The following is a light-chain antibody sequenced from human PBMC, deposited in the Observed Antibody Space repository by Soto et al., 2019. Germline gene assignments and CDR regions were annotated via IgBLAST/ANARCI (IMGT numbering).Light chain of an antibody. J-gene: IGKJ1*01. CDR2: DAS. CDR1: QTISSNY. CDR3: QQYGSSGT. Sequence: EVVLTQSPDTLSLSPGERATLSCRASQTISSNYVAWYQQKPGQAPRLLIYDASNRATGIPARFSGSGSGTDFTLTISRLEPEDFAVYYCQQYGSSGTFGQGTKVDI. V-gene: IGKV3-20*01.